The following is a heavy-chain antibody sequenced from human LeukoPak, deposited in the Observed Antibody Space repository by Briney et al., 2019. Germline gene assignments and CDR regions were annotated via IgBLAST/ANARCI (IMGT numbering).Heavy chain of an antibody. Sequence: SVKVSCKASGYTFTGYYMHWVRQAPGQGLEWMGGIIPIFGTANYAQKFQGRVTITADESTSTAYMELSSLRSEDTAVYYCARSPDIVVVPAALGALYYMDVWGKGTTVTVSS. CDR1: GYTFTGYY. V-gene: IGHV1-69*13. CDR3: ARSPDIVVVPAALGALYYMDV. J-gene: IGHJ6*03. CDR2: IIPIFGTA. D-gene: IGHD2-2*01.